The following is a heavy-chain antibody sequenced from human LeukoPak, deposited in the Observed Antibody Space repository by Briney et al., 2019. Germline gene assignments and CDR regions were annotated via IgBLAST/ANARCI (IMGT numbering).Heavy chain of an antibody. CDR2: IDPNTGDT. CDR1: GYTFTNYY. J-gene: IGHJ3*02. CDR3: ARGRTMDGSTPPFEI. Sequence: ASVKVSCKASGYTFTNYYMHWARQAPGQGLEWMGWIDPNTGDTNYSQNIQGRATMTRDTSIDTAYMEFTSLGSDDTAVYYCARGRTMDGSTPPFEIWGQGTMVTVSS. V-gene: IGHV1-2*02. D-gene: IGHD4/OR15-4a*01.